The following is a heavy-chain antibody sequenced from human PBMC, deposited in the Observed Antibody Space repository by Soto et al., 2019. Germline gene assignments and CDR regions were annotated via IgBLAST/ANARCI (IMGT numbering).Heavy chain of an antibody. CDR3: ARDSAEYSGFDY. CDR2: IYHSGST. V-gene: IGHV4-59*12. Sequence: SETLSLTCTVSGGSISSYYWSWIRQPPGKGLEWIGYIYHSGSTNYNPSLKSRVTISVDKSKNQFSLKLSSVTAADTAVYYCARDSAEYSGFDYWGQGTLVTVSS. D-gene: IGHD2-15*01. J-gene: IGHJ4*02. CDR1: GGSISSYY.